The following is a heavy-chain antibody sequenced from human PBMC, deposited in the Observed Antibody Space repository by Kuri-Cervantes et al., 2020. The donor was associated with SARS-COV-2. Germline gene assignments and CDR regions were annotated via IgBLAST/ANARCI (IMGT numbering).Heavy chain of an antibody. V-gene: IGHV1-8*03. D-gene: IGHD3-9*01. CDR1: GYTFTSYD. Sequence: ASVKVSCKASGYTFTSYDINWVRQATGQGLEWMGWMNPNSGNTGYAQKFQGRVTITRNTSISTAYMELSSLRSEDTAVYYCARGGVEATILSVRGVGRSYMDVWGKGTTVTVSS. CDR3: ARGGVEATILSVRGVGRSYMDV. CDR2: MNPNSGNT. J-gene: IGHJ6*03.